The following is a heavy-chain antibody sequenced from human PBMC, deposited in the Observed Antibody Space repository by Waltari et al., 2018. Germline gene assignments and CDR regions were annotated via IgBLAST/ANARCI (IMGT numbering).Heavy chain of an antibody. CDR3: ARDHYYSKDV. CDR1: GLLFSPSW. Sequence: EVQLVESGGGLVQPGGSLRPSCEASGLLFSPSWWHWFRQAPGKGLVWVSRIDNGDGSGTSYADSVKGRFTISRDNAKNTLYLQMNSLRAEDTGVYYCARDHYYSKDVWGTGTTVTVSS. V-gene: IGHV3-74*01. CDR2: IDNGDGSGT. J-gene: IGHJ6*04.